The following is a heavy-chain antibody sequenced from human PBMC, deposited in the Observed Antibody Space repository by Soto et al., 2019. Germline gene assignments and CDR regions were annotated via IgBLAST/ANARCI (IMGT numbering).Heavy chain of an antibody. J-gene: IGHJ3*02. CDR1: GFTFSGSA. CDR3: TSPYNWNAFDI. CDR2: IRSKANSYAT. D-gene: IGHD1-1*01. Sequence: EVQLVESGGGLVQPGGSLKLSCAASGFTFSGSAMHWVRQASGKGLEWVGRIRSKANSYATAYAASVKGRFTISRDDSKSTAYLQMNSLKTEDTAVYYCTSPYNWNAFDIWGQGTMVTVSS. V-gene: IGHV3-73*02.